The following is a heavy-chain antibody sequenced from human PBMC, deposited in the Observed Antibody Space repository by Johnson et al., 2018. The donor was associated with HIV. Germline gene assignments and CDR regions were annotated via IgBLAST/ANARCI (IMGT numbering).Heavy chain of an antibody. J-gene: IGHJ3*02. CDR1: EFTFSNYA. Sequence: QVQLVESGGGVVQPGRSLRLSCAASEFTFSNYAMHWVRQAPGKGLEWVAVVPDDGDNKYYADSVKGRFTISRDNSKNTLYLQMNSLRAEDTAVYYWAKGDTAMVNAFDIWGQGTMVTVSS. CDR2: VPDDGDNK. V-gene: IGHV3-30-3*01. CDR3: AKGDTAMVNAFDI. D-gene: IGHD5-18*01.